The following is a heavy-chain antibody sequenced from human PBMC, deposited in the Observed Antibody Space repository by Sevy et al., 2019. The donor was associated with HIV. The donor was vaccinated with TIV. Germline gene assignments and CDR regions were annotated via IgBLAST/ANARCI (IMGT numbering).Heavy chain of an antibody. D-gene: IGHD2-2*01. CDR2: INFDGSDR. J-gene: IGHJ4*02. CDR1: KFPFRSNG. V-gene: IGHV3-30*02. CDR3: AKDLRIVSLAALQPAGL. Sequence: GGSLRLSCVASKFPFRSNGFHWVRQPPGKGLEWLSYINFDGSDRKYADSVQGRFTVSRDNSKNTLYLQMNSLRAEDTAVYYCAKDLRIVSLAALQPAGLWGQGTLVPVSS.